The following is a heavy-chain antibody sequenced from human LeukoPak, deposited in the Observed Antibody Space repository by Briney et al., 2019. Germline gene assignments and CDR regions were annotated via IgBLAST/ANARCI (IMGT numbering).Heavy chain of an antibody. Sequence: GGSLRLSCAASGFTFSSYGMHWVRQAPGKGLEWVASIRYDGSNKYYADSVKGRFTISRDNSKNTLYLQMNSLRAEDTAVYYCAKEETRGGSGPGKHRNWFDPWGQGTLVTVSS. V-gene: IGHV3-30*02. CDR1: GFTFSSYG. J-gene: IGHJ5*02. CDR2: IRYDGSNK. D-gene: IGHD3-10*01. CDR3: AKEETRGGSGPGKHRNWFDP.